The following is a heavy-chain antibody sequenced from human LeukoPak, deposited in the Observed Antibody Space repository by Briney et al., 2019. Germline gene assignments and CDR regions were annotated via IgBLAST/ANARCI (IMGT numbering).Heavy chain of an antibody. J-gene: IGHJ4*02. V-gene: IGHV4-39*07. D-gene: IGHD3-22*01. CDR3: ARAPYDSSGYYRPYYFDY. CDR1: GGSISSSSYY. CDR2: IYYSGST. Sequence: PSETLSLTCTVSGGSISSSSYYWGWIRQPPGKGLEWIGSIYYSGSTYYNPSLKSRVTISVDTSKNQFSLKLSSVTAADTAVYYCARAPYDSSGYYRPYYFDYWGQGTLVTVSS.